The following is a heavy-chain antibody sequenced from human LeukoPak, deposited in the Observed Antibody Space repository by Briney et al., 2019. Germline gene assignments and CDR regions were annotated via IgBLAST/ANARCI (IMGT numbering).Heavy chain of an antibody. CDR1: GYTFTSYY. V-gene: IGHV1-46*01. CDR2: IKPSGGPT. J-gene: IGHJ4*02. Sequence: ASVKVSCKASGYTFTSYYMHWVRQAPGQGLEWMGIIKPSGGPTSYAQKFQGRVTMTRDTSTSTVFTELSSLRSEDTALYYCAREEDGGTFDYWGQGTLVTVSS. D-gene: IGHD3-16*01. CDR3: AREEDGGTFDY.